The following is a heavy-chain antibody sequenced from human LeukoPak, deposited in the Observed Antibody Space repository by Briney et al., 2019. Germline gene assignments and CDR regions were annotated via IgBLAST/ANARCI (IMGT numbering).Heavy chain of an antibody. J-gene: IGHJ6*03. CDR2: MNPNSGNT. D-gene: IGHD3-22*01. CDR3: ARRYYYDSSGYRSDYMDV. CDR1: GYTFTSYD. Sequence: GASVKVSCKASGYTFTSYDINWVRQATGQGLEWMGWMNPNSGNTGYAQKFQGRVTMTRNTSISTAYMELSSLRSDDTAVYYCARRYYYDSSGYRSDYMDVWGKGTTVTVSS. V-gene: IGHV1-8*01.